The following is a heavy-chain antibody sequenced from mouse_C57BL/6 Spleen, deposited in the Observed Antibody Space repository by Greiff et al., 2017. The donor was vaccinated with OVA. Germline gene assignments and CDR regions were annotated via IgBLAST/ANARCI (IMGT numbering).Heavy chain of an antibody. CDR1: GYSITSGYY. CDR3: ARDRNYFDD. CDR2: ISYDGSN. J-gene: IGHJ2*01. V-gene: IGHV3-6*01. Sequence: ESGPGLVKPSQSLSLTCSVTGYSITSGYYWNWIRQFPGNKLEWMGYISYDGSNNYNPSLKHRISITRDTSKNQFFLKLNSVTTEDTATYYCARDRNYFDDWGQGTTLTVSS.